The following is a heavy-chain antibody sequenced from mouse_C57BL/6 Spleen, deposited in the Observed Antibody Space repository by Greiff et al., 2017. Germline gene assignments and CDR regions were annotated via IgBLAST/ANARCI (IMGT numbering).Heavy chain of an antibody. CDR2: INPSSGYT. V-gene: IGHV1-4*01. CDR3: AGGYYGNYEGFAY. J-gene: IGHJ3*01. CDR1: GYTFTSYT. D-gene: IGHD2-1*01. Sequence: VKLQESGAELARPGASVKMSCKASGYTFTSYTMHWVKQRPGQGLEWIGYINPSSGYTKYNQKFKDKATLTADKSSSTAYMQLSSLTSEDAAVYYCAGGYYGNYEGFAYWGQGTLVTVSA.